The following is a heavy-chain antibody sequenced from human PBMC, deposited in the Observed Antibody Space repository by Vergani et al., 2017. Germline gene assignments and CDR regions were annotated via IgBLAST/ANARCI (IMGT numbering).Heavy chain of an antibody. CDR3: VKDNYYYDRSGHFDY. J-gene: IGHJ4*02. Sequence: EVQLVESGGGLVQPGGSLRLSCSASGFTFSSYAMHWVRQAPGKGLEYVSGISSNGGSTNYADSVKGRFTISRDNSKNTLYLQMNSLRTEDTAVYYCVKDNYYYDRSGHFDYWGQGTLVTVS. D-gene: IGHD3-22*01. CDR1: GFTFSSYA. V-gene: IGHV3-64D*06. CDR2: ISSNGGST.